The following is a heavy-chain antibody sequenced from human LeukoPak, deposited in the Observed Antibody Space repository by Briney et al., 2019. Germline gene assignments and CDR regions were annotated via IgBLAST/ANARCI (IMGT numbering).Heavy chain of an antibody. D-gene: IGHD3-22*01. CDR2: IFYSGST. CDR3: ARHADTYYYDNSGLY. Sequence: PSETLSLTCTVSGGSISSSSYYWGWIRQPPGKGLEWIGSIFYSGSTYYNPSLKSRVIISVDTSNNQFSLRLSSVTAADMAVYYCARHADTYYYDNSGLYWGQGTLVTVSS. V-gene: IGHV4-39*01. J-gene: IGHJ4*02. CDR1: GGSISSSSYY.